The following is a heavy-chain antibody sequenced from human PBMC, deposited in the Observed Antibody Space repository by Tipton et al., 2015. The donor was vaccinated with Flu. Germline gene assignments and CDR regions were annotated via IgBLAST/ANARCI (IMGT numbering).Heavy chain of an antibody. CDR2: IKQDGSEK. CDR1: GFTFSSYW. V-gene: IGHV3-7*01. J-gene: IGHJ3*02. CDR3: AREEGIARGDAFDI. Sequence: SLRLSCAASGFTFSSYWMSWVRQAPGKGLEWVANIKQDGSEKYYVDSVKGRFTISRDNAKNSLYLQMNSLRAEDTAVYYCAREEGIARGDAFDIWGQGTMVTVSS. D-gene: IGHD6-13*01.